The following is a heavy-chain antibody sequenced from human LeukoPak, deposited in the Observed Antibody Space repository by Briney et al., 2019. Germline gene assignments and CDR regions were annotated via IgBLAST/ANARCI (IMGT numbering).Heavy chain of an antibody. D-gene: IGHD3-16*01. V-gene: IGHV4-4*07. J-gene: IGHJ3*02. CDR2: VYTSGST. CDR3: ARGGVLDAFDS. Sequence: SQTLSLTCTVSGASVSTYYWSWLRQPAGKGLEWIGRVYTSGSTNYNPSLKSRVTMSLDTSKNQFSLKLNSVTAADTAVYYCARGGVLDAFDSWGQGTMVTVSS. CDR1: GASVSTYY.